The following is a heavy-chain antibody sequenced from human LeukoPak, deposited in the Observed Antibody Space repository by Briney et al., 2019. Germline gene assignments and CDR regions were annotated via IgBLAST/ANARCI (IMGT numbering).Heavy chain of an antibody. Sequence: PSETLSLTCAVYGGSFSGYYWSWIRQPPGKGLEWIGEINHSGSTNYNPSLKSRVTISVDTSKNQFSPKLSSVTAADTAVYYCARKSSGWLVYWGQGTLVTVSS. CDR3: ARKSSGWLVY. CDR2: INHSGST. CDR1: GGSFSGYY. J-gene: IGHJ4*02. D-gene: IGHD6-19*01. V-gene: IGHV4-34*01.